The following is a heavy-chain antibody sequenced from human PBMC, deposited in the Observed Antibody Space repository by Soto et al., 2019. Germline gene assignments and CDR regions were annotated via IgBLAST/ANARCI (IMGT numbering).Heavy chain of an antibody. J-gene: IGHJ2*01. V-gene: IGHV3-21*01. CDR2: ISATTTYK. Sequence: PGGSLRLFCTASGFTFDTYTMNWLRQAPGRGLEWVSSISATTTYKYYAASVEGRFTISRDNAKNSLYLQTNSLGAEDTAVYYCARGSASKSGHLWYFDLWGRGTLVTVSS. CDR3: ARGSASKSGHLWYFDL. CDR1: GFTFDTYT. D-gene: IGHD2-8*02.